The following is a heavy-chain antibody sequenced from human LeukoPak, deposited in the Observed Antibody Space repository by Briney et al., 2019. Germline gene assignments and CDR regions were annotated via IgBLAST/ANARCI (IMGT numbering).Heavy chain of an antibody. CDR1: GFTFSSYW. Sequence: GGSLRLSCAASGFTFSSYWMSWVRQAPGKGLEWVANIKQDGSEKYYVDSVKGRFTISRDNAKNSLYLQMNSLRAEDTAAYYCARTGGSGSLEYYYYGMDVWGKGTTVTVSS. D-gene: IGHD3-10*01. CDR3: ARTGGSGSLEYYYYGMDV. V-gene: IGHV3-7*03. J-gene: IGHJ6*04. CDR2: IKQDGSEK.